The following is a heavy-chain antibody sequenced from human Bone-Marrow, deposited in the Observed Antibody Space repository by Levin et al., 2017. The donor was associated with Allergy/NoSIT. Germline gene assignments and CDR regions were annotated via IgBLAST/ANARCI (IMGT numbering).Heavy chain of an antibody. V-gene: IGHV1-69*06. Sequence: SVKVSCKASGGTFSSYPITWVRQAPGQGLEWMGGIIPIFGTTTYAQKFQGRVAITADKSTSTAYMELSTLRSEDTAVYFCAREEVQVTIYRTVKWFDPWGQGTLVTVSS. CDR2: IIPIFGTT. J-gene: IGHJ5*02. D-gene: IGHD4-11*01. CDR1: GGTFSSYP. CDR3: AREEVQVTIYRTVKWFDP.